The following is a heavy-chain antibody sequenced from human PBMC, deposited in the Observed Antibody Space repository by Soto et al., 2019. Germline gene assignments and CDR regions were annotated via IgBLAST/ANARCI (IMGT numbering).Heavy chain of an antibody. CDR3: ARVGVGATTYGILDY. CDR1: GGSISSYY. CDR2: IYYSGST. V-gene: IGHV4-59*01. J-gene: IGHJ4*02. Sequence: SETLSLTCTVSGGSISSYYWSWIRQPPGKGLEWIGYIYYSGSTNYNPSLKSRVTISVDTSKNQFSLKLSSVTAADTAVYYCARVGVGATTYGILDYWGQGTLVTVSS. D-gene: IGHD1-26*01.